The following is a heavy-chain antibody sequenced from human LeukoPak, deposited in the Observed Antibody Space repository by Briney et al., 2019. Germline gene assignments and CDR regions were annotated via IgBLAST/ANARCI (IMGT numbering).Heavy chain of an antibody. Sequence: VGPLRRYCVSSGDTLRQSWRHWSRQVPGMGLVCVSPINTAWRNTLYADSVKGRFTITRDNAKNTLYLQMNSLRAEDTAVYYCARDQSIAGPTTVDYWGKGTLVSVSS. CDR2: INTAWRNT. V-gene: IGHV3-74*01. J-gene: IGHJ4*02. D-gene: IGHD6-6*01. CDR1: GDTLRQSW. CDR3: ARDQSIAGPTTVDY.